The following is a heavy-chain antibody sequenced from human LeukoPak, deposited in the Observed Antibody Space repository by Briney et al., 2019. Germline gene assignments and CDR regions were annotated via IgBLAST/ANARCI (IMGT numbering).Heavy chain of an antibody. CDR1: GGTFSSYA. V-gene: IGHV1-69*05. CDR3: AREPEARGYYYYYMDV. CDR2: IIPIFGTA. Sequence: SVKVSCKASGGTFSSYAISWVRQAPGQGLEWMGRIIPIFGTANYAQKFQGRVTITTDESTSTAYMEPSSLRSEDTAVYYCAREPEARGYYYYYMDVWGKGTTVTVSS. J-gene: IGHJ6*03.